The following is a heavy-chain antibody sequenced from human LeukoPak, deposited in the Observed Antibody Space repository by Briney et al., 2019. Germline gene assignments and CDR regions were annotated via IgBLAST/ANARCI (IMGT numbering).Heavy chain of an antibody. CDR2: IIPIFGTA. CDR1: GYTFTDYY. D-gene: IGHD2-15*01. CDR3: ARGQSATGESFTY. J-gene: IGHJ4*02. V-gene: IGHV1-69*13. Sequence: SVKVSCKASGYTFTDYYMHWVRQAPGQGLEWMGGIIPIFGTANYAQKFQGRVTITADESTSTAYMELSSLRSEDTAVYYCARGQSATGESFTYWGQGTLVTVSS.